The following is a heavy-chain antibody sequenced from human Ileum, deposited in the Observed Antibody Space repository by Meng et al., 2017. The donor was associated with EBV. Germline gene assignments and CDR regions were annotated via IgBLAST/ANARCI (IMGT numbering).Heavy chain of an antibody. Sequence: LPDAGHGLVKPWETLSLTCSVSGGSISSSNYCWGWIRQPPGKGLEWIQSICYTDYTYYNPSLKSRVTISADKSKNQFSLRLNSLTAAGTAVYYCAMGPDYAKTGYWGQGTLVTVSS. CDR3: AMGPDYAKTGY. D-gene: IGHD4-17*01. CDR2: ICYTDYT. V-gene: IGHV4-39*01. J-gene: IGHJ4*02. CDR1: GGSISSSNYC.